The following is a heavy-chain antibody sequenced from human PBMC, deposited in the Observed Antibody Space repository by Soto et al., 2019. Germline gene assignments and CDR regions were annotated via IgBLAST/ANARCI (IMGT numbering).Heavy chain of an antibody. Sequence: QLQLLESGPGLVKASETLSLTCSVSGGSISTSRSYWAWIRQPPGKGLEWLANIFYSGSTFYNPSPASRVSVPVDTSKNEFSLKLRSVTAADTAVYYCARQPTTGDTDLWFDPWGQGTLVTVSS. J-gene: IGHJ5*02. CDR1: GGSISTSRSY. CDR3: ARQPTTGDTDLWFDP. CDR2: IFYSGST. V-gene: IGHV4-39*01. D-gene: IGHD2-21*01.